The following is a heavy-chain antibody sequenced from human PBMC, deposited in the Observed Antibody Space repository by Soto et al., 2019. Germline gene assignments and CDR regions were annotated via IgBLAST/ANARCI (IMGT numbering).Heavy chain of an antibody. J-gene: IGHJ4*02. Sequence: ASVKVSCKASGYTFTSYAIHWVRQAPGQRLEWMGWINAGNGDTKYSQTFQGRVTITRDTSGNTAYMELSSLRSEDTAVYYCARGSAASSGWYLLDYWGQGTLVTVSS. CDR3: ARGSAASSGWYLLDY. CDR2: INAGNGDT. CDR1: GYTFTSYA. D-gene: IGHD6-19*01. V-gene: IGHV1-3*01.